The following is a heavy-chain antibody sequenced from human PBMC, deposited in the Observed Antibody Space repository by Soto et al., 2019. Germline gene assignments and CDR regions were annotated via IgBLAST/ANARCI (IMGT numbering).Heavy chain of an antibody. CDR2: ISFNGSNQ. CDR1: GFTFSNYG. V-gene: IGHV3-30*03. J-gene: IGHJ4*02. Sequence: QVQLVESGGGVVQPGRSLRLSCAASGFTFSNYGIHWVRQAPGKGLEWVAVISFNGSNQYYADFVKGRFTISRDNSKNTLYLQLNSLRAEDTAVYYCSTPIEPYAYWGQGTLVTVSS. D-gene: IGHD1-1*01. CDR3: STPIEPYAY.